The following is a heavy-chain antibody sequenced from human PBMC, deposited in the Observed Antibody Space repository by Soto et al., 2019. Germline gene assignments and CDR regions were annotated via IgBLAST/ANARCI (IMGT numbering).Heavy chain of an antibody. Sequence: PVAALKISCKGSGYSFAGSWITRVRQKPGKGLEWMGRIDPSDSQTYYSPSFRGHVTISVTKSITTVFLQWSSLRASDTAMYYCARQIYDSDTGPNFQYYFDSWGQGTPVTVSS. J-gene: IGHJ4*02. CDR3: ARQIYDSDTGPNFQYYFDS. D-gene: IGHD3-22*01. V-gene: IGHV5-10-1*01. CDR2: IDPSDSQT. CDR1: GYSFAGSW.